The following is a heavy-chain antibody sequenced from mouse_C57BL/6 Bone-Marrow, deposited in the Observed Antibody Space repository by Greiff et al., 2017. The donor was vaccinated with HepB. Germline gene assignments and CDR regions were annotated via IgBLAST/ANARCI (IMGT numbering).Heavy chain of an antibody. D-gene: IGHD2-4*01. J-gene: IGHJ3*01. Sequence: QVQLQQSGAELVKPGASVKISCKASGYTFTDYYINWVKQRPGQGLEWIGKIGPGSGSTYYNEKFKGKATLTADKSSSTAYMQLSSLTSEDSAVYSCTYDDDPWFAFWGQGTLATVSA. CDR1: GYTFTDYY. CDR3: TYDDDPWFAF. CDR2: IGPGSGST. V-gene: IGHV1-77*01.